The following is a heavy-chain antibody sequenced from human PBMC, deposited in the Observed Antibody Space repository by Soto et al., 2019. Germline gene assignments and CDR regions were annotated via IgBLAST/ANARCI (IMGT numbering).Heavy chain of an antibody. V-gene: IGHV3-48*01. CDR1: GFIFNEYG. CDR2: ISSGSSTI. CDR3: ASSPRDPEGYCTNGVCPKEEGPFDY. J-gene: IGHJ4*02. D-gene: IGHD2-8*01. Sequence: TGGSLRLSCAASGFIFNEYGMHWVRQAPGKGLEWVSYISSGSSTIYYADSVKGRFTISRDNAKNSLYLQMNSLRAEDTAVYYCASSPRDPEGYCTNGVCPKEEGPFDYWGQGTLVTVSS.